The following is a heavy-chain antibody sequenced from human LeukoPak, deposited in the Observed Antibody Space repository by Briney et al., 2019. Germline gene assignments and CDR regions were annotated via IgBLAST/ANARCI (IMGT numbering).Heavy chain of an antibody. V-gene: IGHV3-21*01. CDR2: ISSSSSYI. CDR1: GFTFSSYS. Sequence: GGSLRLSCAASGFTFSSYSMNWVRQAPGKGLEWVSSISSSSSYIYYADSVKGRFTISRDNAKNSLYLQMNSLRAEDTGVYYCATDCSTTSCYLYFQHWGHGTLVAVSS. CDR3: ATDCSTTSCYLYFQH. J-gene: IGHJ1*01. D-gene: IGHD2-2*01.